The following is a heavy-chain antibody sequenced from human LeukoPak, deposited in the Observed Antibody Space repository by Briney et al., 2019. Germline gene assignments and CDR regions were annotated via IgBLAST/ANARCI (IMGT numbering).Heavy chain of an antibody. CDR1: GGSIRSYF. Sequence: PSETLSLTCGVSGGSIRSYFWSWIRQPAGKGLEWIGRIYISGSTKYNPSLKSRVTMSIDTSKNQFSLNLSSVTAADTAVYCCATFYDGSGYYFGYWGQGTLVSVSS. CDR3: ATFYDGSGYYFGY. J-gene: IGHJ4*02. V-gene: IGHV4-4*07. CDR2: IYISGST. D-gene: IGHD3-22*01.